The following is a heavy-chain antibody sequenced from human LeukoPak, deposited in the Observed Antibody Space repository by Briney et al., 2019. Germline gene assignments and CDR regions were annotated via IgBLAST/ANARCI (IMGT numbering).Heavy chain of an antibody. CDR2: INHSGST. D-gene: IGHD3-16*01. Sequence: SETLSLTCAVYGGSFSGYYWSWIRQPPGKGLEWIGEINHSGSTNYNPSLKSRVTISVDTSKNQFSLKLSSVTAADTAVYYCARGLSTGGRAFDIWGQGTMVTVSS. V-gene: IGHV4-34*01. CDR3: ARGLSTGGRAFDI. J-gene: IGHJ3*02. CDR1: GGSFSGYY.